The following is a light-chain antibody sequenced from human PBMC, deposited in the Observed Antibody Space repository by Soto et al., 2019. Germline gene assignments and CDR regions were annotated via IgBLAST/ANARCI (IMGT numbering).Light chain of an antibody. V-gene: IGLV1-47*01. CDR1: SSNIGRNY. J-gene: IGLJ2*01. CDR2: RNN. CDR3: AAWDDSLSDVI. Sequence: QSVLTQPPSASGTPGQRVTISCSGSSSNIGRNYVSWYQPLPGTAPKLLIYRNNQRPSGVPDRFSGSKSGTSASLAISGLRSEDEDDYYCAAWDDSLSDVIFGGGTKLTVL.